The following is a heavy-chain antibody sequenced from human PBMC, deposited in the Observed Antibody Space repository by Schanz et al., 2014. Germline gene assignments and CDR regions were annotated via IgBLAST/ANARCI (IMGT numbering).Heavy chain of an antibody. CDR1: GFNSDDYA. V-gene: IGHV3-9*02. CDR2: IPWNGAAI. Sequence: EVPLVESGGGLVQPGGSLRLSCTASGFNSDDYAMHWVRQAPGKGLEWVSNIPWNGAAIGYAGSVRGRFTISRDSAKNSLFLQMNSLRAEDTAVYYCARKVVATIGGYYDNWGQGTLVIVSS. J-gene: IGHJ4*02. CDR3: ARKVVATIGGYYDN. D-gene: IGHD5-12*01.